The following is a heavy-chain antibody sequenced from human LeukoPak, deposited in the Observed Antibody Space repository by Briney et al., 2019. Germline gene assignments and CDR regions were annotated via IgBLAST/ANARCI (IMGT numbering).Heavy chain of an antibody. V-gene: IGHV3-74*01. Sequence: GGSLRLSCAASEFTFSSYWMHWVRQATGKGLVWVSPINSGGSSTSYADSVKGRFTISRDNAKNTLYLQMNSLRADVTAVYYCAKYLGGSDYRVNCFDYWGQGTLVTVSS. CDR3: AKYLGGSDYRVNCFDY. J-gene: IGHJ4*02. D-gene: IGHD4-11*01. CDR1: EFTFSSYW. CDR2: INSGGSST.